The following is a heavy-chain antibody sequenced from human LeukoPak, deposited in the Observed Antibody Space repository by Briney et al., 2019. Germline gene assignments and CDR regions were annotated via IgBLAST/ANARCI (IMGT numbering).Heavy chain of an antibody. J-gene: IGHJ5*02. CDR2: IYHSGST. D-gene: IGHD4-17*01. Sequence: SETLSLTCTVSGYSISSGYYWGWIRQPPGKGLDWIGSIYHSGSTYYNPSLKSRVTISVDTSKNQFSLKLSSVTAADTAVYYCARGYRDYVEGVWFDPWGQGTLVTVSS. V-gene: IGHV4-38-2*02. CDR1: GYSISSGYY. CDR3: ARGYRDYVEGVWFDP.